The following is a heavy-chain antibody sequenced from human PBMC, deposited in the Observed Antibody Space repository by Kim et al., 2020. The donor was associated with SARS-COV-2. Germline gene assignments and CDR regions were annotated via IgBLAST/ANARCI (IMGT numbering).Heavy chain of an antibody. CDR3: ARDPETPFPYDFWSGYYPNYYYYGMDV. CDR1: GYTFTSYG. V-gene: IGHV1-18*01. Sequence: ASVKVSCKASGYTFTSYGISWVRQAPGQGLEWMGWISAYNGNTNYAQKLQGRVTMTTDTSTSTAYMELRSLRSDDTAVYYCARDPETPFPYDFWSGYYPNYYYYGMDVWGQGTTVTVSS. J-gene: IGHJ6*02. D-gene: IGHD3-3*01. CDR2: ISAYNGNT.